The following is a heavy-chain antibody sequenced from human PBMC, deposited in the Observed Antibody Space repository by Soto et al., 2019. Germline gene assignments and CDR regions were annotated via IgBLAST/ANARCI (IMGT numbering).Heavy chain of an antibody. D-gene: IGHD3-9*01. V-gene: IGHV4-31*03. CDR2: IYYSGST. CDR1: GGSISSGGYY. Sequence: PSETLSLTCTVSGGSISSGGYYWSWIRQHPGKGLEWIGYIYYSGSTYYNPSLKSRITISVDTSKNQFSLKLSSVTAADTAVYYCARLYDTGGGLFDYWGQGTLVTVSS. CDR3: ARLYDTGGGLFDY. J-gene: IGHJ4*02.